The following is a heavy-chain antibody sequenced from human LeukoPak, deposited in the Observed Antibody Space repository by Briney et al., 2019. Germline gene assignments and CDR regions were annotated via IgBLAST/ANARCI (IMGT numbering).Heavy chain of an antibody. CDR1: GGTFSSYA. V-gene: IGHV1-69*13. J-gene: IGHJ4*02. CDR3: ARDRNLREDFDS. D-gene: IGHD5/OR15-5a*01. Sequence: SVKVSCKASGGTFSSYAISWVRQAPGQGLEWMGGIIPIFATANYAQKFQGRVTITADESTSTAYMELSSLRSEDTAVYYCARDRNLREDFDSWAQGPLVTVSS. CDR2: IIPIFATA.